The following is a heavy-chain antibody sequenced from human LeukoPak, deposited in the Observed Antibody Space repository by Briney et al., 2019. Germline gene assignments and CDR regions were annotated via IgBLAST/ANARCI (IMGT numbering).Heavy chain of an antibody. Sequence: GGSLRLSCAASGFTFSSYWMSWVRQAPGKGLEWVANIKQDGSEKYYVDSVKGRFTISRDNAKNSLYLQMNSLRAEDTALYYCAKDIGTSYYYYYGMDVWGQGTTVTVSS. D-gene: IGHD2-2*01. CDR2: IKQDGSEK. J-gene: IGHJ6*02. CDR3: AKDIGTSYYYYYGMDV. V-gene: IGHV3-7*03. CDR1: GFTFSSYW.